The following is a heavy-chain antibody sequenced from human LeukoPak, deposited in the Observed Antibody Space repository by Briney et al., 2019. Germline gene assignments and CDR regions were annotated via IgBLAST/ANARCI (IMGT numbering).Heavy chain of an antibody. D-gene: IGHD5-12*01. CDR1: GGSISGSSYY. Sequence: PSETLSLTCTVSGGSISGSSYYWGWIRQPPGKGLEWIGSIYYSGSTYYNPSLKSRVTISVDTSKNQFSLKLSSVTAADTAVYYCAREARLGGFDPWGQGTLVTVSS. V-gene: IGHV4-39*07. CDR3: AREARLGGFDP. CDR2: IYYSGST. J-gene: IGHJ5*02.